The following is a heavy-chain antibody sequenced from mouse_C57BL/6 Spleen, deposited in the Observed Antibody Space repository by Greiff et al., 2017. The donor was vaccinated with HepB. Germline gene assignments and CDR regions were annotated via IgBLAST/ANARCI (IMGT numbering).Heavy chain of an antibody. V-gene: IGHV1-64*01. CDR1: GYTFTSYW. CDR3: ARSEGGGYFDY. J-gene: IGHJ2*01. Sequence: QVQLQQPGAELVKPGASVKLSCKASGYTFTSYWMHWVKQRPGQGLEWIGMIHPNSGSTNYNEKFKSKATLTVDKSSSTAYMQLSSLTSEDSAVYYCARSEGGGYFDYWGQGTTLTVSS. CDR2: IHPNSGST.